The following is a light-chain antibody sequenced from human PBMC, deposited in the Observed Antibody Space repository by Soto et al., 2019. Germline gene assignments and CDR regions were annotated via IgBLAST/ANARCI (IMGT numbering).Light chain of an antibody. J-gene: IGKJ5*01. CDR3: QQSYSTPIT. CDR1: QSISSY. Sequence: DIPMTQSPSSLSASVGDRVTITCRASQSISSYLNWYQQKPGKAPKRLIYAASSLQSGVPSRFSGSGSGTDFTLTISSLQPEDCATYYCQQSYSTPITFGQGTRLEMK. CDR2: AAS. V-gene: IGKV1-39*01.